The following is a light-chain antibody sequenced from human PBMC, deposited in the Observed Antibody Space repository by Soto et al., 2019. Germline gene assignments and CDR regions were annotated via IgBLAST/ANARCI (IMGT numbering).Light chain of an antibody. Sequence: QSVLTQPPSVSGAPGQRVTISCTGSSSNIGAGYDVYWYQQLPGTAPKLLIYGNSNRTSGVPDRFSGYKSGTSASLAITGLQAEYEADYYCQSYDSSLSGVVFGGGTKVTVL. CDR3: QSYDSSLSGVV. V-gene: IGLV1-40*01. CDR1: SSNIGAGYD. J-gene: IGLJ2*01. CDR2: GNS.